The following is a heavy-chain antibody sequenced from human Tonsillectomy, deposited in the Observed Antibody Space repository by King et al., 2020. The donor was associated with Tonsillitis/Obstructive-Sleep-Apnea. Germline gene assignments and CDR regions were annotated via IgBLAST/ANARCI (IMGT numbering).Heavy chain of an antibody. CDR3: AREITTDAFDI. D-gene: IGHD3-3*01. CDR2: IDHSGST. V-gene: IGHV4-34*01. Sequence: VQLQQWGTELLKPSETLSLTCAVYGGSFSGYYWSWIRQPPGKGLEWIGEIDHSGSTNYNTSPKSRVTISVDTTKNRYSLKLSSVTAADTAVYYCAREITTDAFDIWGQGTMVTVSS. J-gene: IGHJ3*02. CDR1: GGSFSGYY.